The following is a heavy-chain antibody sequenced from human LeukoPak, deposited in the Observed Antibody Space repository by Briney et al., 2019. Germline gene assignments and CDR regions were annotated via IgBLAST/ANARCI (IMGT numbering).Heavy chain of an antibody. CDR1: GGTFSGYA. CDR3: TRAPPGMTMMTDY. V-gene: IGHV1-18*01. Sequence: GASVKVSCKASGGTFSGYAISWVRQAPGQGLEWMGWVSTNDGNTVYAQRLQGRVTMTTDTSTSVAYMELRSLTSDDTAVYYCTRAPPGMTMMTDYWGQGTLVTVSS. CDR2: VSTNDGNT. D-gene: IGHD3-22*01. J-gene: IGHJ4*02.